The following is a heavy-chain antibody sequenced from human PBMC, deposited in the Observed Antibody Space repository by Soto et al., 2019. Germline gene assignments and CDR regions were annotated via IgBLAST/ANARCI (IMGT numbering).Heavy chain of an antibody. V-gene: IGHV1-8*01. CDR1: GYTFTSYD. J-gene: IGHJ4*02. CDR3: ARGPRNWGVDY. Sequence: QVQLVQSGAEVKKPGASVKVSCKAAGYTFTSYDINWVRQATGQGFEWMGWMNPNSGNTGYAQKFQGSVTMTRDTSVSTAYMELSSLRSEDTAVYYCARGPRNWGVDYWGQGTLVTVSS. CDR2: MNPNSGNT. D-gene: IGHD7-27*01.